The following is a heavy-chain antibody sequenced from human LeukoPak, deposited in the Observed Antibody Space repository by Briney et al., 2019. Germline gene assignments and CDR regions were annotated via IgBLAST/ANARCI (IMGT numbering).Heavy chain of an antibody. CDR1: GYRFTTYW. CDR2: IYPADPDT. D-gene: IGHD2-15*01. J-gene: IGHJ4*02. V-gene: IGHV5-51*01. CDR3: VRGSTPLRGFCSSGSCTLYKF. Sequence: GESLKISCKGSGYRFTTYWIGWVRQMPGKGVEWMGVIYPADPDTRYSPSFQGQVTISADKSINTAYLQWSSLRASATAMYYCVRGSTPLRGFCSSGSCTLYKFWGQGTLVTVSS.